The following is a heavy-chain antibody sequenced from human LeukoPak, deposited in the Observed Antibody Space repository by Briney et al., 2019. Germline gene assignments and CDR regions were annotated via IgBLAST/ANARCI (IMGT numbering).Heavy chain of an antibody. Sequence: ASVKVSCKASGYTFTSYGISWVRQAPGQGLEWMGWISAYNGNTNYAQKLQGRVTMTTDTSTSTAYMELRSLRSDDTAVYYCARDPRSDFWSGPYYMDVWGKGTTVTVSS. CDR3: ARDPRSDFWSGPYYMDV. J-gene: IGHJ6*03. CDR2: ISAYNGNT. CDR1: GYTFTSYG. V-gene: IGHV1-18*01. D-gene: IGHD3-3*01.